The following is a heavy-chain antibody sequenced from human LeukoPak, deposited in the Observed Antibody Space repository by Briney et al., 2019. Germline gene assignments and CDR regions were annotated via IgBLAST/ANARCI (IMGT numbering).Heavy chain of an antibody. D-gene: IGHD3-3*01. CDR3: AKAQRITIFGVAHPDYGMDV. CDR1: GFTFSRYG. V-gene: IGHV3-30*18. J-gene: IGHJ6*02. Sequence: GGSLRLSCAASGFTFSRYGMHWVRQAPGKGLEWVAAISYDRSNEYYADSVKGRFTISRDNSKNTLYLQMNSLRGEDTAVYYCAKAQRITIFGVAHPDYGMDVWGQGTTVTVSS. CDR2: ISYDRSNE.